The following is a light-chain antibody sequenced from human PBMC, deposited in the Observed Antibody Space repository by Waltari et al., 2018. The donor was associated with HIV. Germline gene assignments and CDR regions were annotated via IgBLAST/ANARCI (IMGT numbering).Light chain of an antibody. CDR1: RPNIGNNA. CDR3: AAWDDSLNGWV. V-gene: IGLV1-36*01. J-gene: IGLJ3*02. Sequence: SVLTQPPSVSEAPRQRVPLSCSGSRPNIGNNAVTWYQQLTGKAPKLLIYYDDLLPSGVSDRFSGSKSGTSASLVISGLQSEDEADYYCAAWDDSLNGWVFGGGTKLTVL. CDR2: YDD.